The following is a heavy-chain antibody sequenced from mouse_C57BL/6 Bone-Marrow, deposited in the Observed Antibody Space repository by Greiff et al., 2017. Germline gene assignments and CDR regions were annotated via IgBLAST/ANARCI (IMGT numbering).Heavy chain of an antibody. J-gene: IGHJ1*03. CDR1: GFTFSSYG. V-gene: IGHV5-6*01. CDR2: ISSGGSYT. D-gene: IGHD2-1*01. Sequence: EVNLVESGGDLVKPGGSLKLSCAASGFTFSSYGMSWVRQTPDKRLEWVATISSGGSYTYYPDSVKGRFTISRDNAKNTLYLQMSSLKSEDTAMYYCARHALYYGRYFDVWGTGTTVTVSS. CDR3: ARHALYYGRYFDV.